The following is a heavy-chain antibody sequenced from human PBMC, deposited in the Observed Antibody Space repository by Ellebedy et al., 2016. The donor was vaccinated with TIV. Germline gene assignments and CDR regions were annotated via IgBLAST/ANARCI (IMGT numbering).Heavy chain of an antibody. J-gene: IGHJ4*02. CDR2: IVGSGAT. D-gene: IGHD5-18*01. CDR3: AKDRIFGDGYWVFDF. CDR1: GFTFSSYG. V-gene: IGHV3-23*01. Sequence: PGGSLRLSCAASGFTFSSYGMHWVRQAPGKGLEWVSGIVGSGATKYADSVKGRFSISRDNSKSTVDLQMNSLRADDTAIYYCAKDRIFGDGYWVFDFWGQGTVVTVST.